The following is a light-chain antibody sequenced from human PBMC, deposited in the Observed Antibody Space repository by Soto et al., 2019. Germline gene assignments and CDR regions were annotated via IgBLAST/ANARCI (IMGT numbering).Light chain of an antibody. CDR3: QQSYSTPWT. V-gene: IGKV1-39*01. CDR1: QSISSY. J-gene: IGKJ1*01. Sequence: DIQMTQSPSSLSASVGDRVTITCRASQSISSYLNWYQQKPGKAPKLLIYAASSLQSGVPSRFSGSGSGTEFPLTISSLQPEDFATYSCQQSYSTPWTFGQGTKVEIK. CDR2: AAS.